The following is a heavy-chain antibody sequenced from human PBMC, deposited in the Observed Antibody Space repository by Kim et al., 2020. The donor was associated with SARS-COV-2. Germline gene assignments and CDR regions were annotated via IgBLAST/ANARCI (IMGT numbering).Heavy chain of an antibody. CDR2: ISGSGGST. CDR3: AKDTYSHNYYGSGSVDY. Sequence: GGSLRLSCAASGFTFSSYAMSWVRQAPGKGLEWVSAISGSGGSTYYADSVKGRFTISRDNSKNTLYLQMNSLRAEDTAVYYCAKDTYSHNYYGSGSVDYWGQGTLVTVSS. CDR1: GFTFSSYA. D-gene: IGHD3-10*01. V-gene: IGHV3-23*01. J-gene: IGHJ4*02.